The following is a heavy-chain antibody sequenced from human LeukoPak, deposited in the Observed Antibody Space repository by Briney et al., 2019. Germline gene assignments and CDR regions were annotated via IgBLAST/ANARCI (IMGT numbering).Heavy chain of an antibody. CDR1: GGSISSYY. V-gene: IGHV4-59*01. D-gene: IGHD1-26*01. Sequence: PSETLSLTCTVSGGSISSYYWSWIRQPPGKGLEWIGYIYYSGSTSYNPSLKSRVTMSVDTSKNQFSLKLSSVTAADTAVYYCARGYSGGYGRFDYWGQGTLVTVSS. J-gene: IGHJ4*02. CDR2: IYYSGST. CDR3: ARGYSGGYGRFDY.